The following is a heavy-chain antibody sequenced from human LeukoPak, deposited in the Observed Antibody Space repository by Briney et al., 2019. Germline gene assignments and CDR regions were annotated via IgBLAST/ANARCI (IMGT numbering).Heavy chain of an antibody. CDR3: ARDGFGFSSSSGYFDF. V-gene: IGHV1-2*02. D-gene: IGHD6-6*01. CDR2: INPNSGAT. CDR1: GYTFSGYY. J-gene: IGHJ4*02. Sequence: ASVKVSCKASGYTFSGYYVLWVRQAPGQGLEWMGWINPNSGATNYAQKFQGRVTMTGDTSITTAYMELSRLRSDDTAMYYCARDGFGFSSSSGYFDFWGQGTLVKVSS.